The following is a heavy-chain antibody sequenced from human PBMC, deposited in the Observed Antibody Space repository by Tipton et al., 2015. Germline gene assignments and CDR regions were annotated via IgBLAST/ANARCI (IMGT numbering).Heavy chain of an antibody. Sequence: TLSLTCTVSGGSISSSSYYWGWIRQPPGKGLEWIGSIYYSGSTYYNPSLKSRVTISVDTSKNQFSLKLSSVTAADTAVYYCARHLYYYYYGMDVWGQGTTVTVSS. CDR1: GGSISSSSYY. V-gene: IGHV4-39*01. CDR2: IYYSGST. CDR3: ARHLYYYYYGMDV. J-gene: IGHJ6*02.